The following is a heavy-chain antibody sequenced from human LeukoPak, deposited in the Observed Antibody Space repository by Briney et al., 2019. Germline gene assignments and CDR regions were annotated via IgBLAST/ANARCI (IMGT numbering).Heavy chain of an antibody. V-gene: IGHV3-48*03. J-gene: IGHJ4*02. D-gene: IGHD3-22*01. CDR1: GFTFSSYE. CDR2: ISGSGSTV. CDR3: ARAPDSSGYYHEFDY. Sequence: PGGSLRLSCAASGFTFSSYEMNWVRQAPGKGLEWVSYISGSGSTVYYADSVRGRFNISRDNAKNSLYLQMNSLRAEDTAVYYCARAPDSSGYYHEFDYWGQGTLVTVSS.